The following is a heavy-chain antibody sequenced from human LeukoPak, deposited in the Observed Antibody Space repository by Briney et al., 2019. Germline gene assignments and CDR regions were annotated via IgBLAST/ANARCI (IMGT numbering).Heavy chain of an antibody. J-gene: IGHJ4*02. CDR3: ARDRSYIYPDY. V-gene: IGHV3-7*01. Sequence: GGSLRLSCAASGFTFSSYWMSWVRQAPGKGLDWVANIKQDGSEKYYVDSVKGRFTISRDNAKNSLYLQMNSLRAEDTAVYYCARDRSYIYPDYWGQGTLVTVSS. CDR1: GFTFSSYW. CDR2: IKQDGSEK. D-gene: IGHD1-26*01.